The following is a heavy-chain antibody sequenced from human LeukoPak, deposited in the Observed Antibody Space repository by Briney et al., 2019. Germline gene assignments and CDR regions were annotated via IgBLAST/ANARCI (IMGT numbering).Heavy chain of an antibody. D-gene: IGHD3-22*01. CDR3: ARDSSGYFDY. V-gene: IGHV1-18*01. Sequence: ASVKVSCKASGYTFTNYGISWVRQAPGQGLEWMGWINTYNGNTNYAQKLRGRVTMTTDTSTSTAYMELRSLRSDDTAVYYCARDSSGYFDYWGQGTLVTVSS. J-gene: IGHJ4*02. CDR1: GYTFTNYG. CDR2: INTYNGNT.